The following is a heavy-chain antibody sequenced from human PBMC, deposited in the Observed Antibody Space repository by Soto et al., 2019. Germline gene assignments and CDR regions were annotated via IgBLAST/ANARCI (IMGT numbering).Heavy chain of an antibody. CDR3: ARPSVAGTFDY. V-gene: IGHV4-34*01. CDR2: INHSGST. Sequence: KQSQTLSLTCAVYGGSFSGYYWSWIRQPPGKGLEWIGEINHSGSTNYNPSLKSRVTISVDTSKNQFSLKLSSVTAADTAVYYCARPSVAGTFDYWGQGTLVTVSS. CDR1: GGSFSGYY. D-gene: IGHD6-19*01. J-gene: IGHJ4*02.